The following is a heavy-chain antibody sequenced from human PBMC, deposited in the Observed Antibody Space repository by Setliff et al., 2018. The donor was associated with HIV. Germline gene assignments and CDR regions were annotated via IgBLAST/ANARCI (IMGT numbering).Heavy chain of an antibody. J-gene: IGHJ4*02. D-gene: IGHD1-1*01. CDR1: GSSVSSGSYY. CDR2: IYYSGST. Sequence: SETLSLTCTVSGSSVSSGSYYWSWIRQPPGKGLEWIGYIYYSGSTNYNPSLKSRVTISVDTSKNHFSLKLRSVTAADTAVYYCAQLGMVDDFDYWGQGTLVTVSS. V-gene: IGHV4-61*03. CDR3: AQLGMVDDFDY.